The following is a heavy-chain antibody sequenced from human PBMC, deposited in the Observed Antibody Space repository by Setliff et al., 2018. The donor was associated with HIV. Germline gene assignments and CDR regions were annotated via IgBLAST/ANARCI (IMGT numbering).Heavy chain of an antibody. V-gene: IGHV3-23*03. CDR3: AKEPSSCSAPRPSL. CDR2: IYSGSSSA. CDR1: GITFINAA. J-gene: IGHJ6*04. Sequence: GGSLRLSCVTSGITFINAAMAWVRQAPGKGPEWISFIYSGSSSAVFADSVKGRFTISRDNSRNTLFLQMNSLRAEDTAVYYCAKEPSSCSAPRPSLCGKGTTVTVSS. D-gene: IGHD3-10*02.